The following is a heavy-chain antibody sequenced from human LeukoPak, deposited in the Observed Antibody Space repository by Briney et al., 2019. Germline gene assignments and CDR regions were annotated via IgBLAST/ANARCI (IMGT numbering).Heavy chain of an antibody. CDR3: ARQMTSTRLFDS. J-gene: IGHJ4*02. CDR1: GFIFSDHA. D-gene: IGHD5/OR15-5a*01. CDR2: IGSDGTKK. V-gene: IGHV3-30*04. Sequence: PGRSLRLSCVASGFIFSDHAFHWVRQSPDKGLEWVALIGSDGTKKYYADSVQGRFTVSGENSKNTLFLQMNTVRADDTAVYFCARQMTSTRLFDSWGQGTLVTVSS.